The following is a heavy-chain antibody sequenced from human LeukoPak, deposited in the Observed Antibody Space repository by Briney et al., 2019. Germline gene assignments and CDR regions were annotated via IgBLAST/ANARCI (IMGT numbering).Heavy chain of an antibody. Sequence: GGSVRLSCAASGFTFEDYGMHWDRQAPGEGLEWVSFIRGDGGVTYYGDSVKGRFTVSRDNSEDSLYLQMDRLRAEDTAFYFCVKDGPVLSFWGEGTVVSVSS. V-gene: IGHV3-43*02. D-gene: IGHD4/OR15-4a*01. CDR1: GFTFEDYG. CDR3: VKDGPVLSF. CDR2: IRGDGGVT. J-gene: IGHJ1*01.